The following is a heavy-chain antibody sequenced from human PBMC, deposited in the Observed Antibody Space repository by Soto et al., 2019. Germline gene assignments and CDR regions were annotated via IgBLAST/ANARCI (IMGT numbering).Heavy chain of an antibody. D-gene: IGHD3-10*01. CDR2: INTHNGNT. V-gene: IGHV1-18*01. J-gene: IGHJ6*02. CDR3: TREGSAPYYYYAMDA. CDR1: GYTFTTYG. Sequence: ASVKVSCQASGYTFTTYGISWVRQAPGEGLEWLGWINTHNGNTNYAQNLQGRVFMTADTSTNTAYMELRSLRSDDTAIYFCTREGSAPYYYYAMDAWGQGTTVTVSS.